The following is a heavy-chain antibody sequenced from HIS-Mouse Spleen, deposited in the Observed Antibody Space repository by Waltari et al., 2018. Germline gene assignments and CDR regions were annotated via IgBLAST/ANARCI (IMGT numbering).Heavy chain of an antibody. D-gene: IGHD2-2*01. CDR3: ARALHQLDY. J-gene: IGHJ4*02. V-gene: IGHV3-7*01. CDR2: IKQDGSEK. Sequence: EVQLVESGGGLVQPGGSLSLSCSSSGFTFRRYWMGWVRQAPGKGWEWVANIKQDGSEKYYVDSVKGRFTISRDNAKNSLYLQMNSLRAEDTAVYYCARALHQLDYWGQGTLVTVSS. CDR1: GFTFRRYW.